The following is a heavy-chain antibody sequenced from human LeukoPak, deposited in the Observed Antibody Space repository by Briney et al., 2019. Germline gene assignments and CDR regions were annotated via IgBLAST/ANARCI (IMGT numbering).Heavy chain of an antibody. CDR2: ISGFAGSI. CDR3: AKGDYYGSGRNFDY. D-gene: IGHD3-10*01. V-gene: IGHV3-23*01. CDR1: GFTFDDYG. J-gene: IGHJ4*02. Sequence: GGSLRLSCAASGFTFDDYGMSWVRQAPGKGLEWVSSISGFAGSIYYADSVKGRFTISRDNSKNTLYLQMNSQRSEDTAVYYCAKGDYYGSGRNFDYWGQGTLVTVSS.